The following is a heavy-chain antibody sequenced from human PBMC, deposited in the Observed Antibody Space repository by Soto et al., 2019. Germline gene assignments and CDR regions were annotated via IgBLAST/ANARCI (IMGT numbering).Heavy chain of an antibody. CDR1: GYTFRNYD. CDR2: ISGYSGNA. CDR3: ARGQGSA. J-gene: IGHJ5*02. V-gene: IGHV1-18*04. D-gene: IGHD1-26*01. Sequence: QVQLVQSGGEVKKPGASVKVSCKASGYTFRNYDIIWVRQAPGQGLEWMGWISGYSGNAKYSQNLPGRVTLTTDTSTNTACMELSSLRFDDTAVYSCARGQGSAWGQGTLVTVSS.